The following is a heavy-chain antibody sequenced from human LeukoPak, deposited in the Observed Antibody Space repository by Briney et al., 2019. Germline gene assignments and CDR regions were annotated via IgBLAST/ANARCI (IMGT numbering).Heavy chain of an antibody. Sequence: PSETLSLTCTVSNGSISSYYWSWIRQPPGKELEWIGYIYYSGSTNYNPSLKSRVTILVDTSKRQFSLKLTSVTAADTAVYYCARHVSAASNVFDIWGQGIMVIVSS. V-gene: IGHV4-59*08. D-gene: IGHD5/OR15-5a*01. CDR1: NGSISSYY. CDR2: IYYSGST. J-gene: IGHJ3*02. CDR3: ARHVSAASNVFDI.